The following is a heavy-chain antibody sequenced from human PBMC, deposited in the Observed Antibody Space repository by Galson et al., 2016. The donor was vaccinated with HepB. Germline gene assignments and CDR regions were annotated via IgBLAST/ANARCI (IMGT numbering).Heavy chain of an antibody. J-gene: IGHJ6*02. V-gene: IGHV1-69*06. CDR2: ISPIFGTA. Sequence: SVKVSCKASGDMFTINWVRQAPGQGLEWMGGISPIFGTANYAQKFQGRVTITGDTSTSTVYMELSSLRSEDTAVYYCARTKGYDILTGHKGRYGTDVWGQGTTVTVPS. CDR3: ARTKGYDILTGHKGRYGTDV. CDR1: GDMFT. D-gene: IGHD3-9*01.